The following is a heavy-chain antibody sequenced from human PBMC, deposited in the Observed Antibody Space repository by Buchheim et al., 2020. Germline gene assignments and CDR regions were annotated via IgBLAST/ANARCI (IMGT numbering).Heavy chain of an antibody. CDR3: ATSNDYRSDY. D-gene: IGHD1-1*01. CDR2: LNQDGSEK. J-gene: IGHJ4*02. CDR1: GLSFSHQW. V-gene: IGHV3-7*03. Sequence: EVQLVESGGGLVQPGGSLRLSCSASGLSFSHQWMSWVRQAPGKGLEWVANLNQDGSEKYYVDSLKGRFTISRDNAKNSLYLQMNSLRAEDTAVYYCATSNDYRSDYWGQGTL.